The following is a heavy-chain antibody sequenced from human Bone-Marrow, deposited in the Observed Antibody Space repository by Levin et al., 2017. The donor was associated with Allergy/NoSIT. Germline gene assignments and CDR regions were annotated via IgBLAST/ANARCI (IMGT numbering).Heavy chain of an antibody. CDR2: INPNGGSA. D-gene: IGHD1-1*01. CDR1: GYRFTTYH. CDR3: ARVGSWNDPRASFDY. J-gene: IGHJ4*02. Sequence: GESLKISCKASGYRFTTYHIYWVRQAPGQGPEWMGTINPNGGSANYAQKFQGRVTMTRDTSTNTAYMELSNLRSEDTAVYYCARVGSWNDPRASFDYWGQGTLVTVSS. V-gene: IGHV1-46*01.